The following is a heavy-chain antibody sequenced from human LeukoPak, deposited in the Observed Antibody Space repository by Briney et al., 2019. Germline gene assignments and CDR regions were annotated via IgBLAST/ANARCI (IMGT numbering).Heavy chain of an antibody. Sequence: SETLSLTCAVYGGSFSSYYWSWIRQPPGKGLEWIGYIYYSGSTNYNPSLKSRVTISVDTSKNQFSLKLSSVTAADTAVYYCARVSSSWTYFDYWGQGTLVTVSS. V-gene: IGHV4-59*01. J-gene: IGHJ4*02. D-gene: IGHD6-13*01. CDR1: GGSFSSYY. CDR2: IYYSGST. CDR3: ARVSSSWTYFDY.